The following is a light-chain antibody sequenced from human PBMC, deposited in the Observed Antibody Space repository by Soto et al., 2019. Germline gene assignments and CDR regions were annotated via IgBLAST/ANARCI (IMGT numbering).Light chain of an antibody. J-gene: IGKJ4*01. CDR1: QSISSY. V-gene: IGKV1-39*01. CDR2: AAS. Sequence: DIQMTQSPSSLSASVGDRVTITCRASQSISSYLNWYQQKPGKAPKLLIYAASSLQSGVPSRFSGSGSGTDFTLTISSLQPEDFATYYCQQSYSTPHFTFGGGTKVDIK. CDR3: QQSYSTPHFT.